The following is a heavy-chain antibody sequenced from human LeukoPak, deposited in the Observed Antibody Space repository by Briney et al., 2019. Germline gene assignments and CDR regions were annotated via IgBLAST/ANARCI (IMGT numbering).Heavy chain of an antibody. CDR1: GGTFSSYA. D-gene: IGHD3-22*01. CDR2: IIPIFGTA. J-gene: IGHJ4*02. CDR3: ARGEYYYDSSGYYYAPFDY. V-gene: IGHV1-69*01. Sequence: ASVKVSCKSSGGTFSSYAIIWVRQAPGQGLEWMGGIIPIFGTANYAQKFQGRVTITADESTSTAYMELSSLRSEDTAVYYCARGEYYYDSSGYYYAPFDYWGQGTLVTVSS.